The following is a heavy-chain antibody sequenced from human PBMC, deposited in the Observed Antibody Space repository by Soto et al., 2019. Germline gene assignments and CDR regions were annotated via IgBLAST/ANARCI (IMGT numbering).Heavy chain of an antibody. V-gene: IGHV2-5*01. CDR1: GFSLSTSGVG. CDR2: IYCNDDK. CDR3: AHNSRMGYKLQIDY. D-gene: IGHD2-2*01. Sequence: CGPTLANTTPTLALTCTFAGFSLSTSGVGVRWIRQSPGKALEWLALIYCNDDKRYSPSLKIRLTITKDTSKYQVVLTMTNMDPVDTATYYCAHNSRMGYKLQIDYWGQGTLVTVSS. J-gene: IGHJ4*02.